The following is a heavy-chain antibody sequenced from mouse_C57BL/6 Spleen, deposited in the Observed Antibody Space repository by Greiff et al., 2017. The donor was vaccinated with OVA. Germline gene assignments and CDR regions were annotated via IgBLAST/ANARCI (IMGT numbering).Heavy chain of an antibody. CDR3: ALTTVVATDY. Sequence: QVQLQQSGPELVKPGASVKISCKASGYAFSSSWMNWVKQRPGKGLEWIGRIYPGDGDTNYNGKFKGKATLTADKSSSTAYMQLSSLTSEDSAVYFCALTTVVATDYWGQGTTLTVSS. D-gene: IGHD1-1*01. V-gene: IGHV1-82*01. CDR1: GYAFSSSW. CDR2: IYPGDGDT. J-gene: IGHJ2*01.